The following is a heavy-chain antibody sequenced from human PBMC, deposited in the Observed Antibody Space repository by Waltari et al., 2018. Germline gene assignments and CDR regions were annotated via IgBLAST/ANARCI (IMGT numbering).Heavy chain of an antibody. CDR3: ARGRVGATGGYYYYYMDV. D-gene: IGHD1-26*01. Sequence: QVQLVQSGAEVKKPGASVKVSCKASGYTFTSYDINWVRQATGQGLEWMGWMNPNSSNTGYAQKFQGRVTMTRNTTISTAYMELSSLRSEDTAVYYCARGRVGATGGYYYYYMDVWGKGTTVTVSS. V-gene: IGHV1-8*01. CDR1: GYTFTSYD. J-gene: IGHJ6*03. CDR2: MNPNSSNT.